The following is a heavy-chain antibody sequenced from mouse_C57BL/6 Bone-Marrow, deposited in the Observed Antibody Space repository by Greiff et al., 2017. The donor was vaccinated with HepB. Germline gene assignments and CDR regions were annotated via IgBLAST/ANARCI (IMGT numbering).Heavy chain of an antibody. D-gene: IGHD2-3*01. V-gene: IGHV1-50*01. J-gene: IGHJ2*01. CDR1: GYTFTSYW. Sequence: QVQLKQPGAELVKPGASVKLSCKASGYTFTSYWMQWVKQRPGQGLEWIGEIDPSDSYTNYNQKFKGKATLTVDTSSSTAYMQLSSLTSEDSAVYYCAREIYDGYYYFDYWGQGTTLTVSS. CDR3: AREIYDGYYYFDY. CDR2: IDPSDSYT.